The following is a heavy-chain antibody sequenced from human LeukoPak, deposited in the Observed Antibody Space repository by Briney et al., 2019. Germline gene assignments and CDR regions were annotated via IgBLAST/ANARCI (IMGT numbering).Heavy chain of an antibody. V-gene: IGHV4-34*01. CDR2: INHSGST. J-gene: IGHJ4*02. CDR1: GGSFSGYY. CDR3: ARGIAAAGN. Sequence: SETLSLTCAVYGGSFSGYYWSWIRQPPGKGLEWIGEINHSGSTNYNPSLKSRVTVSVDTSKNQFSLKLSSVTAADTAVYYCARGIAAAGNWGQGTLVTVSP. D-gene: IGHD6-13*01.